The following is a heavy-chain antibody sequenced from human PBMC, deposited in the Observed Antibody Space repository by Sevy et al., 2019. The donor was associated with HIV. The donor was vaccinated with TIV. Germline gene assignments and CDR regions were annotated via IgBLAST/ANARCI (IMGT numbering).Heavy chain of an antibody. Sequence: ETLSLTCTVSGGSISSYYWSWIRQPAGKGLEWIGRIYTSGSTNYNPSLKSRVTMSVDTSKNQFSLKLSSVTAADTAVYYCARDLGYYGSGSDYYYYYGMDVWGQGTTVTVSS. J-gene: IGHJ6*02. D-gene: IGHD3-10*01. CDR2: IYTSGST. V-gene: IGHV4-4*07. CDR3: ARDLGYYGSGSDYYYYYGMDV. CDR1: GGSISSYY.